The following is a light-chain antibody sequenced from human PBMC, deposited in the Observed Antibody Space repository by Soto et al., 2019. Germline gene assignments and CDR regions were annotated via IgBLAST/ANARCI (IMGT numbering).Light chain of an antibody. CDR2: DAS. V-gene: IGKV1-13*02. CDR3: QQFNSYPRT. Sequence: AIQMTQSPSSLSASVGDRVTITCRASQGISSDLAWYQQKPGKAPKLLIYDASTWASGVPARFSGSGSGTDFTLTISSLQPEDFATYYCQQFNSYPRTFGQGTKLEIK. J-gene: IGKJ2*02. CDR1: QGISSD.